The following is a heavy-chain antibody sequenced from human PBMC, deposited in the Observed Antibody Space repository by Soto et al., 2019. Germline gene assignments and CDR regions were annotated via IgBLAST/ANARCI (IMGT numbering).Heavy chain of an antibody. V-gene: IGHV1-69*01. CDR1: GDTFKNCV. CDR2: IIPLFGTT. Sequence: QVQVVQSGVEVRRPGSSVKVSCKASGDTFKNCVISWVRQAPGQGLEWMGGIIPLFGTTGFAQGFQGRLTITTDESTTTAYMELSRLRSEDTATYYCAAELGFGKLSVVWGQGTTVIVSS. D-gene: IGHD3-10*01. CDR3: AAELGFGKLSVV. J-gene: IGHJ6*02.